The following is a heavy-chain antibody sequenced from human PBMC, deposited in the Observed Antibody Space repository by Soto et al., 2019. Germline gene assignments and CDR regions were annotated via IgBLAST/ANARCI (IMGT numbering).Heavy chain of an antibody. CDR1: GVSMHNSHSF. D-gene: IGHD2-21*01. Sequence: ETLSLTCTVSGVSMHNSHSFWGWIRQPPGKGLEFIGNVYYSGGAHYNPSLRSRVAISVDTANNQVSLKMSSVTAADTAVYYCGRVVEGATRHTDFDSWGQGTLVTVSS. CDR2: VYYSGGA. V-gene: IGHV4-39*01. CDR3: GRVVEGATRHTDFDS. J-gene: IGHJ5*01.